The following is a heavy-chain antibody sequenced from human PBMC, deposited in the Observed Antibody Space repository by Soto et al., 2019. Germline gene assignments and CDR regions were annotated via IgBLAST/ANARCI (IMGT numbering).Heavy chain of an antibody. V-gene: IGHV4-59*12. Sequence: PSETLSLTCTVSGDSLSRNFWSWIRQPPGKGLEWIGSIHNSGSTNYNPSLKSRVTISVDTSKNQFSLKLSSVTAADTAVYYCARSSRDCSGGSCQPYNWFDPWGQGTQVTVSS. CDR2: IHNSGST. CDR3: ARSSRDCSGGSCQPYNWFDP. J-gene: IGHJ5*02. D-gene: IGHD2-15*01. CDR1: GDSLSRNF.